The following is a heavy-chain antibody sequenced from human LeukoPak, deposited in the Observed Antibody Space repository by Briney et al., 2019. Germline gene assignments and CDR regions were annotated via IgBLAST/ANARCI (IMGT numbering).Heavy chain of an antibody. J-gene: IGHJ4*02. CDR1: GFTFSSYG. V-gene: IGHV3-30*02. D-gene: IGHD3-16*01. CDR3: ARHPWGSLDY. CDR2: IRYDGSNK. Sequence: GGSLRLSCAASGFTFSSYGMHWVRQAPGKGLEWVAFIRYDGSNKYYADSVKGRFTISRDNAKNSLYLQMNSLRAEDTAVYYCARHPWGSLDYWGQGTLVTVSS.